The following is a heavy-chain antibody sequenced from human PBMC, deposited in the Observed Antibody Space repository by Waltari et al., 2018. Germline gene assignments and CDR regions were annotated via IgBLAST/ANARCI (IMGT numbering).Heavy chain of an antibody. CDR1: GGSISSSSYY. V-gene: IGHV4-39*07. D-gene: IGHD2-2*01. CDR3: ARGTYQLRRGGDWFDP. Sequence: QLQLQESGPGLVKPSETLSLTCTVSGGSISSSSYYWGWIRQPPGKGLEWIGSIYYSGSTYYNPSLKSRVTISVDTSKNQFSLKLSSVTAADTAVYYCARGTYQLRRGGDWFDPWGQGTLVTVSS. J-gene: IGHJ5*02. CDR2: IYYSGST.